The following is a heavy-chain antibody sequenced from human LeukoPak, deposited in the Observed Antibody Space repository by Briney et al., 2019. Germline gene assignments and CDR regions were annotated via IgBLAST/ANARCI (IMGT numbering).Heavy chain of an antibody. V-gene: IGHV4-39*07. CDR2: IYYSGST. Sequence: SETLSLTCTVSGGSISSSSYYWGWIRQPPGKGLEWIGSIYYSGSTYYNPSLKSRVTISVDTSKNQFSLKLSSVTAADTAVYYCAGPQLSVYYFDYRGQGTLVTVSS. D-gene: IGHD1-1*01. CDR1: GGSISSSSYY. J-gene: IGHJ4*02. CDR3: AGPQLSVYYFDY.